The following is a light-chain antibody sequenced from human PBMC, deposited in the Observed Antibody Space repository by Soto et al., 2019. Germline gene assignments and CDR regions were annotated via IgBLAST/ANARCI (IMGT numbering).Light chain of an antibody. Sequence: EIVLTQSPATLSLSPGERATLSFGASHSVSSCLAWYQQKPGQSPRLLIYDASNRATGIPARFSGSGSGTDFTLTISSLEPEDFAVYYCQQRSNWPPEFTFGPGTKVDIK. CDR1: HSVSSC. J-gene: IGKJ3*01. CDR2: DAS. V-gene: IGKV3-11*01. CDR3: QQRSNWPPEFT.